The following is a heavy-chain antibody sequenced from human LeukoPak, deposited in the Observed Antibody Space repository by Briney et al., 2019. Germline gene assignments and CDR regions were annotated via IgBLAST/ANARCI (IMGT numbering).Heavy chain of an antibody. CDR1: GGSISSGGYY. D-gene: IGHD3-10*01. Sequence: SETLSLTCTVSGGSISSGGYYWSWIRQHPGKGLEWIGYIYYSGSTYYNPSLKSRVTISVDTSKNQFSLKLSSVTAADTAVYYCARVENSGEGYWGQGTLVTVSS. J-gene: IGHJ4*02. V-gene: IGHV4-31*03. CDR2: IYYSGST. CDR3: ARVENSGEGY.